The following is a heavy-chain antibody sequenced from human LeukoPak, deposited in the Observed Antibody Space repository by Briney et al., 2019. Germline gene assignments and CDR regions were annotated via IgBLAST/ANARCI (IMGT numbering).Heavy chain of an antibody. V-gene: IGHV1-69*06. CDR3: ASGWNCSGGSCYSGDY. J-gene: IGHJ4*02. D-gene: IGHD2-15*01. CDR1: GGTFSSYA. Sequence: SVKVSCKASGGTFSSYAISWVRQAPGQGLEWMGGIIPIFGTANYVQKFQGRVTITADKSTSTAYMELSSLRSEDTAVYYCASGWNCSGGSCYSGDYWGQGTLVTVSS. CDR2: IIPIFGTA.